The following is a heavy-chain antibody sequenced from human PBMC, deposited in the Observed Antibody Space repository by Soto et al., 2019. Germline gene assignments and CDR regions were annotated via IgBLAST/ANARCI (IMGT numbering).Heavy chain of an antibody. CDR1: GFTFSGYA. CDR3: TADRPNYFDGSRYYYVNAFDL. V-gene: IGHV3-15*01. D-gene: IGHD3-22*01. CDR2: IKSKTDGGTT. Sequence: TGGSLRLSCAASGFTFSGYAMSWVRQAPGKGLEWVGRIKSKTDGGTTDYAAPVKGRFTISRDDSKNMLYLQMNSLKTEDTAVYYCTADRPNYFDGSRYYYVNAFDLWGQGTMVTVSS. J-gene: IGHJ3*01.